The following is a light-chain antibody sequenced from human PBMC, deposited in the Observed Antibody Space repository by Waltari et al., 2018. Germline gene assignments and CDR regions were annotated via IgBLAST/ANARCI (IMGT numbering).Light chain of an antibody. J-gene: IGKJ1*01. CDR2: DAS. Sequence: DIVLTQSPATVSLSPGERATLSCRTSQRVSSFVACYHQKPGQPPRLLIADASNRASGISDRITASGSGLYFTLTISSLEPEDVGVYYCQQRDNWPWTFGQGTKVEIK. CDR1: QRVSSF. CDR3: QQRDNWPWT. V-gene: IGKV3-11*01.